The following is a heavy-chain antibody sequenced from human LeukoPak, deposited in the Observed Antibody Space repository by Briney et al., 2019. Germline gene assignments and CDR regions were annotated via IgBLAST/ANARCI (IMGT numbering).Heavy chain of an antibody. CDR3: ARDRAWNYFDY. CDR1: GFTFSGYA. D-gene: IGHD3-3*01. V-gene: IGHV3-23*01. J-gene: IGHJ4*02. Sequence: GGSLRLSCAASGFTFSGYAMSWVRQAPGKGLEWVSVISGSGGSTYYADSVKGRFTISRDNSKNTLYLQMDSLRAEDTAVYYCARDRAWNYFDYWGQGTLVTVSS. CDR2: ISGSGGST.